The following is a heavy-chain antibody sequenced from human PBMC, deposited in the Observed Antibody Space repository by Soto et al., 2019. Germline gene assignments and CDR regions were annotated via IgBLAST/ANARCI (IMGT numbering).Heavy chain of an antibody. CDR2: VYNSGST. Sequence: QVQLQESGPGLLKSSETLSLTCTVSGGSISSYYWSWIRQPPGKGLEWIGYVYNSGSTNYHPSLKSRFTISIDTSKNQFSLKLTSLTATDTAVYYCARGGPSSKWLDPWGQGTLVTVSS. CDR3: ARGGPSSKWLDP. V-gene: IGHV4-59*01. CDR1: GGSISSYY. J-gene: IGHJ5*02.